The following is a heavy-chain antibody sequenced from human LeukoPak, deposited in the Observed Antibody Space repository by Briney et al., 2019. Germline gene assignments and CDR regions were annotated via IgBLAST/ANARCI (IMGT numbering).Heavy chain of an antibody. Sequence: GGSLRLSCAASGFTFSGYWMSWLRQAPGKGMEWVANIKQDGGEKYYVDSVKGRFTISRDNAKNSLYLQMNSLRAEDTAVYYCARDRGFGQADVWGKGTTVTVSS. CDR1: GFTFSGYW. CDR3: ARDRGFGQADV. D-gene: IGHD3-10*01. CDR2: IKQDGGEK. V-gene: IGHV3-7*01. J-gene: IGHJ6*04.